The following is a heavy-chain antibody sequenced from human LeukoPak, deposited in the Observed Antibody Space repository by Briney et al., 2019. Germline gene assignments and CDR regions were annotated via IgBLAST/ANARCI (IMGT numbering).Heavy chain of an antibody. CDR2: ISGDNGNT. CDR3: AREDTRRGSRGYFDY. CDR1: GYTFISYG. J-gene: IGHJ4*02. Sequence: APVKVSCKASGYTFISYGISWVRQAPGQGLEWMGWISGDNGNTNYAQKLQGRVTMTTDTSATTAYLELRSLRSDDTAIYYCAREDTRRGSRGYFDYWGQGTLVDVSS. V-gene: IGHV1-18*01.